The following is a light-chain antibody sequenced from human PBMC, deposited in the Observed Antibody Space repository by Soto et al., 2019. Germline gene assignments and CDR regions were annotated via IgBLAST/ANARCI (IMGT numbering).Light chain of an antibody. Sequence: EIVLTQFPATLSLSPGERATLSCRASQSVSSYLAWYQQKPGQAPRLLIYDISNRATGIPARFIGSGSGTDNTLNTSSLEPEGSAVYYCQQRNGWSRNTCGQGTNLEI. V-gene: IGKV3-11*01. CDR1: QSVSSY. J-gene: IGKJ2*01. CDR3: QQRNGWSRNT. CDR2: DIS.